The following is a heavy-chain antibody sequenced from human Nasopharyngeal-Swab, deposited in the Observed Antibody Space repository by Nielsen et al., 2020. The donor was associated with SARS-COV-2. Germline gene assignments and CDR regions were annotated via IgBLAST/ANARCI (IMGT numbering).Heavy chain of an antibody. D-gene: IGHD5-18*01. V-gene: IGHV3-64*04. Sequence: GESLKISCSASGFTFSSYAMHWVRQAPGKGLEYVSAISSNGGSTYYADSVKGRFTISRDNSKNTLYLQMNSLRAEDTAVYYCAREGGYSYVYGMDVWGQGTTVTVSS. CDR2: ISSNGGST. CDR3: AREGGYSYVYGMDV. J-gene: IGHJ6*02. CDR1: GFTFSSYA.